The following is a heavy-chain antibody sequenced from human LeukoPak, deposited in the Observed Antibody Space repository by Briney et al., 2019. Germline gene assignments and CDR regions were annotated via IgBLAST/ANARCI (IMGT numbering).Heavy chain of an antibody. V-gene: IGHV4-59*11. D-gene: IGHD2-21*02. CDR2: ISYSGST. CDR1: DDSFSTHY. CDR3: ARDFLAYCGGDCYNNAFDI. J-gene: IGHJ3*02. Sequence: SETLSLTCTVSDDSFSTHYWTWIRQPPGKGLEWIGYISYSGSTNYNPSLKSRVTISVDTSKNQFSLKLSSVTAADTAVYYCARDFLAYCGGDCYNNAFDIWGQGTMVTVSS.